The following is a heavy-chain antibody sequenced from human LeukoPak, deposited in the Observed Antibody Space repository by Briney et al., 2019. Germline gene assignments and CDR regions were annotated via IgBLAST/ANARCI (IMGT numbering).Heavy chain of an antibody. CDR1: GFTFSSYA. D-gene: IGHD3-10*01. J-gene: IGHJ5*02. V-gene: IGHV3-23*01. Sequence: QSGGSLRLSCAASGFTFSSYAMSWVRQAPGKGLEWVSVISGSGGGAYYADSVKGRFTISRDNSKNTLYLQMNSLRAEDTAVYYCAKDRSIIISWGQGTLVTVSS. CDR2: ISGSGGGA. CDR3: AKDRSIIIS.